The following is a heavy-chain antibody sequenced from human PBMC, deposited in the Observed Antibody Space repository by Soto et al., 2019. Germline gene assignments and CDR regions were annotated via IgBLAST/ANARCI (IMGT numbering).Heavy chain of an antibody. Sequence: GGSLRLSCSASGFTFSGDAVHWVRQAPGKGLEYVSGMSSDGGRTFYADSVKGRFTIFRDNSKSTLYLQMSSLRVEDTAVYYCVVRGSAFDIWGLGTMVTVSS. CDR3: VVRGSAFDI. V-gene: IGHV3-64D*06. D-gene: IGHD3-10*01. J-gene: IGHJ3*02. CDR1: GFTFSGDA. CDR2: MSSDGGRT.